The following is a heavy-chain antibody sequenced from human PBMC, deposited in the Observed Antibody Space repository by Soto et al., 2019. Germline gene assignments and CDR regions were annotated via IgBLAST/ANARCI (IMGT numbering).Heavy chain of an antibody. Sequence: WGSLRLSCAASGFTFSNYWMHWVRQAPGKGLVWVSRIDNDGSNTNYADPVKGRFTISRDNAKNTLYLQMNSLKAEDTAVYYCAAGTILGCWGQGTVVTVSS. CDR2: IDNDGSNT. CDR3: AAGTILGC. CDR1: GFTFSNYW. D-gene: IGHD2-8*01. V-gene: IGHV3-74*01. J-gene: IGHJ4*02.